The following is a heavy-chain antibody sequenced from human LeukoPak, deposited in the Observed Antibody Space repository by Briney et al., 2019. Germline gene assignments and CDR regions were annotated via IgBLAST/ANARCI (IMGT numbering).Heavy chain of an antibody. J-gene: IGHJ4*02. D-gene: IGHD6-6*01. V-gene: IGHV3-23*01. CDR1: GFTFSSYA. Sequence: PGGSLRLSCAASGFTFSSYAMSWVRQAPGKGLQWVSSISGNIGTTYYADSVKGRFTISRDNSKNTLYLQMNSLRAEDTAVYYCARGISSIADNDFDYWGQGTLVTVSS. CDR3: ARGISSIADNDFDY. CDR2: ISGNIGTT.